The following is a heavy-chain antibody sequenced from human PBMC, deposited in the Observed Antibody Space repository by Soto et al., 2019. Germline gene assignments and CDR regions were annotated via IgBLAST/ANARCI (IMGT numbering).Heavy chain of an antibody. CDR1: GGSISSGGYY. CDR2: IYYSGST. J-gene: IGHJ4*02. CDR3: ARAPGDYFDY. Sequence: PSETLSLTCTVSGGSISSGGYYWSCIRQHPGKGLEWIGYIYYSGSTFYNPSLKSRITISVDTSKNQFSLKLSSVTAADTAVYYCARAPGDYFDYWGQGTLVTVSS. V-gene: IGHV4-31*03.